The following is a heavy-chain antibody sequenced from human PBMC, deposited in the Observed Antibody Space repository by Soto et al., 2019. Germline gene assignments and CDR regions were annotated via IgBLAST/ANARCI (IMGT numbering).Heavy chain of an antibody. Sequence: EVQLVESGGGLVQPGGSLSLSCEASGFTFRNYDMHWVRQGTGKGLEWVSGISAAGDPDYADSVEGRFTISRENAQNSFFLQMNSLRVGDTAVYYCARTARDFYCLDVWGQGTTVIVSS. J-gene: IGHJ6*02. CDR1: GFTFRNYD. CDR3: ARTARDFYCLDV. CDR2: ISAAGDP. V-gene: IGHV3-13*05. D-gene: IGHD2-21*02.